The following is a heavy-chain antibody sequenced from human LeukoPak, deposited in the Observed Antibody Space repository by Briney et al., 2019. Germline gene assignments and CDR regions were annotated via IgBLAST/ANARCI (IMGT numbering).Heavy chain of an antibody. CDR2: IIPIFGTA. D-gene: IGHD3-22*01. CDR3: VATNYYDSSGYYYPFDY. Sequence: ASVKVSCKASGGTFSSYAMSWVRQAPGQGLEWMGGIIPIFGTANYAQKFQGRVTITADESTSTAYMEPSSLRSEDTAVYYCVATNYYDSSGYYYPFDYWGQGTLVTVSS. J-gene: IGHJ4*02. V-gene: IGHV1-69*13. CDR1: GGTFSSYA.